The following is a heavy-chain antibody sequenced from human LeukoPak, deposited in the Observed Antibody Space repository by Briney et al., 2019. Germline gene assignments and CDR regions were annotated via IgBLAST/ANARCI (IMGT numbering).Heavy chain of an antibody. Sequence: QSGGSLRLSCAAAGFTFSSNGMHWVRQAPGRGLEWVAFIRFDGGKRDYTDSVKGRFTISRDNSKNTLYLQMNSLRPEDTAVYHCAKDGGGWAFDYWGQGTLVTVSS. CDR1: GFTFSSNG. D-gene: IGHD2-15*01. CDR2: IRFDGGKR. J-gene: IGHJ4*02. V-gene: IGHV3-30*02. CDR3: AKDGGGWAFDY.